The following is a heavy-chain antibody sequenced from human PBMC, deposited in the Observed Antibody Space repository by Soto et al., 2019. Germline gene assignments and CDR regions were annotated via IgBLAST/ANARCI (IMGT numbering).Heavy chain of an antibody. Sequence: GGSVKVSCKASGFTFTSSAVQWVRQARGKRLEWIGWIVVGSGNTNYAQKFQERVTITRDMSTSTAYMELSSLRSEDTAVYYCATRRYYYGSGSSLDYWGQGTLVTVSS. CDR2: IVVGSGNT. J-gene: IGHJ4*02. CDR1: GFTFTSSA. CDR3: ATRRYYYGSGSSLDY. V-gene: IGHV1-58*01. D-gene: IGHD3-10*01.